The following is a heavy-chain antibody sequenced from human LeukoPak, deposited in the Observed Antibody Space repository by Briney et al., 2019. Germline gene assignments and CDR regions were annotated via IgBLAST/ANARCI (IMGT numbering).Heavy chain of an antibody. V-gene: IGHV1-69*13. CDR3: AIPRRSSRDHDSGGFDS. J-gene: IGHJ4*02. CDR1: GGTFSSYA. Sequence: ASVKVSCKASGGTFSSYAISWVRQAPGQGLEWMGGIIPIFGTANYAQKFQGRVTITADESTSTAYMELSSLRSEDTAVYYCAIPRRSSRDHDSGGFDSWGQGTLVTVSS. D-gene: IGHD3-10*01. CDR2: IIPIFGTA.